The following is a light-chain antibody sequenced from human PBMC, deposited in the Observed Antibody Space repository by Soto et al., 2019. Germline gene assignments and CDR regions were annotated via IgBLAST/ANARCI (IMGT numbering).Light chain of an antibody. J-gene: IGLJ3*02. CDR2: EVT. V-gene: IGLV2-14*01. Sequence: QSVLTQPASVSGSPGQSITISCTGTSSDVGGYNYVSWYQQHPGKAPKLVIYEVTNRPSGVSNRFSASKSGNTASLTISGLRAEDESDYYCSSYTSSGTLVFGGGTKLTVL. CDR3: SSYTSSGTLV. CDR1: SSDVGGYNY.